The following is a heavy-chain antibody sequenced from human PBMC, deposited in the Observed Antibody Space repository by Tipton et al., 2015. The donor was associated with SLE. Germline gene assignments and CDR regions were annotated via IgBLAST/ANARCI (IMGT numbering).Heavy chain of an antibody. V-gene: IGHV4-59*11. CDR1: GGSISSHY. Sequence: TLSLTCTVSGGSISSHYWSWIRQPPGKGLEWIGYIYYSGSTNYNPSLKSRVTISVDTSKNQFSLKLSSVTAADTAGYYCARDITIFGVVKSTFDYWGQGTLVTVSS. CDR3: ARDITIFGVVKSTFDY. CDR2: IYYSGST. D-gene: IGHD3-3*01. J-gene: IGHJ4*02.